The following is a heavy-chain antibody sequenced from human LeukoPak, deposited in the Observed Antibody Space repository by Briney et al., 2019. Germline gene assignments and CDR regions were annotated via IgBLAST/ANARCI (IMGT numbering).Heavy chain of an antibody. CDR2: ISSSSSTI. D-gene: IGHD3-10*01. CDR1: GFTFSSNS. J-gene: IGHJ4*02. V-gene: IGHV3-48*01. CDR3: ARALRGEGSGATGHY. Sequence: GGSLRLSCAASGFTFSSNSMNWVRQAPGKGLEWDSYISSSSSTIYYADSVKGRFTISRDNANNSLYLQMNSLRAEDTAVYYCARALRGEGSGATGHYWGQGTLVSVSS.